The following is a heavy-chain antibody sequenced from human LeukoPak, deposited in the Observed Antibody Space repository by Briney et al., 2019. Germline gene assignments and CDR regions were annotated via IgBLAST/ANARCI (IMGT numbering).Heavy chain of an antibody. D-gene: IGHD4-17*01. J-gene: IGHJ6*03. CDR2: INHSGST. CDR1: GGSFSAYY. Sequence: SETLSLTCAVYGGSFSAYYWSWIRQPPGKGLEWIGEINHSGSTSYNPSLKSRLTISAGTSMNQFSLKLSSVTAADTAVYYCARGFNGDYSYSYYYYYMDVWGQGTLVTVSS. V-gene: IGHV4-34*01. CDR3: ARGFNGDYSYSYYYYYMDV.